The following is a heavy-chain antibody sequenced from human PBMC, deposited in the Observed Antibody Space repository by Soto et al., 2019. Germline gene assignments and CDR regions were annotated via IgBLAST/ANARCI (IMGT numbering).Heavy chain of an antibody. D-gene: IGHD1-1*01. CDR2: NYNSGSS. V-gene: IGHV4-31*03. J-gene: IGHJ4*02. CDR1: GGSISSGGYY. CDR3: ARGEHLPGMEGAFDY. Sequence: QVQLQESGPGLVKPPQTLSLTCTVSGGSISSGGYYWSWIRQLQGKGLEWIGYNYNSGSSYYNPSLKSRVTISVDTSKNQFSLKLSSVTAADTAVYYCARGEHLPGMEGAFDYLGQGTLVTVSS.